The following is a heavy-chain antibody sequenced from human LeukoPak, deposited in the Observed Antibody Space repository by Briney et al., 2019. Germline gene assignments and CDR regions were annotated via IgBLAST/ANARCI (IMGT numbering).Heavy chain of an antibody. CDR1: GFTFNNYA. J-gene: IGHJ4*02. V-gene: IGHV3-23*01. CDR2: IMISGDDT. Sequence: GGSLRLSCAGSGFTFNNYAMSWVRQTPRKGLEWVSTIMISGDDTYYADPVKGRFTMSRDNAKNTLYLQMNSLRAEDTAVYYCVSSSHSGSYGYWGQGTLVTVSS. D-gene: IGHD1-26*01. CDR3: VSSSHSGSYGY.